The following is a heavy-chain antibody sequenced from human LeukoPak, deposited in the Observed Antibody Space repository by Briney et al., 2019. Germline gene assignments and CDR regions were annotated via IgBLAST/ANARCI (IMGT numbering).Heavy chain of an antibody. V-gene: IGHV3-66*01. D-gene: IGHD3-22*01. CDR2: IYSGGST. Sequence: GGSLRLSCAASGFTVSSNYMSWVRQAPGKGLEWVSVIYSGGSTYYADSVKGRFTISRDNSKNTLYLQMNGLRAEDTAVYYCASEAYYYDSSGPQRDAFDIWGQGTMVTVSS. J-gene: IGHJ3*02. CDR3: ASEAYYYDSSGPQRDAFDI. CDR1: GFTVSSNY.